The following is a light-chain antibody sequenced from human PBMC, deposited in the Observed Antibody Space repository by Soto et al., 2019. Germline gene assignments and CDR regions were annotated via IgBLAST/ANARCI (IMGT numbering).Light chain of an antibody. V-gene: IGKV3-15*01. CDR2: GAS. CDR1: ESVSSN. J-gene: IGKJ5*01. Sequence: VMTQAPATLSVSPGERATLSCRASESVSSNLAWYQQRPGQAPRLVIYGASTRATGIPARFSGSGSGTDFTLTISSLEPEDFAVYYCQQRHMWPIKFGQGTRLEIK. CDR3: QQRHMWPIK.